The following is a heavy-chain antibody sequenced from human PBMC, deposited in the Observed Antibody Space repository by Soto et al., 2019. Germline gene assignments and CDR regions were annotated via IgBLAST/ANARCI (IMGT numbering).Heavy chain of an antibody. D-gene: IGHD3-10*01. CDR3: PTDSYITSIIALFDF. CDR2: VKSKNDGGTT. Sequence: GGSLRLSCAASGFTFSNAWINWVRQAPGKGLEWVGRVKSKNDGGTTDFAAPVKGRFAISRDDSKNMVYLEMNSLQTEDTAIFYFPTDSYITSIIALFDFWGHGTLVPVSS. V-gene: IGHV3-15*07. CDR1: GFTFSNAW. J-gene: IGHJ4*01.